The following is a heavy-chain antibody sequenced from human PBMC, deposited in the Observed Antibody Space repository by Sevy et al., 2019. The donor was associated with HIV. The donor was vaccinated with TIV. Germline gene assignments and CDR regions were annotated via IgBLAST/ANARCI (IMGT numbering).Heavy chain of an antibody. Sequence: GGSLRLSCAASGFTFSSYVMSWVRQAPGKGLEWVSAISGSGGSTYYADSVKGRFTISRDNSKNTLYLQMNSLRAEDTAVYYCAKIAAAATHYYYYGMDVWGQGTTVTVSS. D-gene: IGHD6-13*01. J-gene: IGHJ6*02. CDR3: AKIAAAATHYYYYGMDV. V-gene: IGHV3-23*01. CDR2: ISGSGGST. CDR1: GFTFSSYV.